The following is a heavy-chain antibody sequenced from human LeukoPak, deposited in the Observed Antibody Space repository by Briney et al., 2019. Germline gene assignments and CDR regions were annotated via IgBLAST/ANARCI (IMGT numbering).Heavy chain of an antibody. V-gene: IGHV4-59*08. Sequence: SETLSLTCTVSGGSISSYYWSWIRQPPGKGLEWIGYIYYSGSTNYNPSLKSRVTISVDTSKNQFSLKLSSVTAADTAVYYCARQSGSYQRFDYWGQGTLVTVSS. CDR1: GGSISSYY. J-gene: IGHJ4*02. CDR2: IYYSGST. CDR3: ARQSGSYQRFDY. D-gene: IGHD1-26*01.